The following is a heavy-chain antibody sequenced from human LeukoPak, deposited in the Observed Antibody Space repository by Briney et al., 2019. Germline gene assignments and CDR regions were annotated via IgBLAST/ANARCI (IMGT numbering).Heavy chain of an antibody. Sequence: GESLRLSCAASGFTVSSGYMGWVRQAPGKGLEWVSVLYSGGRTYYPDSVKGRFTISRDNSQNTLYLQMDSLRTEDTAVYYCARLYDSSSYGAFDIWGQGTTVTVSS. J-gene: IGHJ3*02. D-gene: IGHD3-22*01. CDR1: GFTVSSGY. CDR2: LYSGGRT. CDR3: ARLYDSSSYGAFDI. V-gene: IGHV3-66*02.